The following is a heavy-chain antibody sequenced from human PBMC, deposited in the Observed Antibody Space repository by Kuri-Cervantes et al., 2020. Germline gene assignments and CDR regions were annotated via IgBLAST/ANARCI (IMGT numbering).Heavy chain of an antibody. CDR2: IYTSGST. CDR3: AREIFGGTSGVRYYYYGMDV. Sequence: SCTVSGGSISSGSYYWSWIRQPAGKGLEWIGRIYTSGSTNYNPSLKSRVTMSVDTSKNQFSLKLSSATAADTAVYYCAREIFGGTSGVRYYYYGMDVWGQGTTVTVSS. J-gene: IGHJ6*02. D-gene: IGHD3-3*01. V-gene: IGHV4-61*02. CDR1: GGSISSGSYY.